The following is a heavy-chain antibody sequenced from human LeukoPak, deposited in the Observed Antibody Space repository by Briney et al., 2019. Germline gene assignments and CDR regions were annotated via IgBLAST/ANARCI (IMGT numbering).Heavy chain of an antibody. CDR1: GGSISGSSYY. CDR3: ARVLSGGYCSSTSCYGEGLFDY. D-gene: IGHD2-2*01. V-gene: IGHV4-39*07. J-gene: IGHJ4*02. CDR2: IYYSGST. Sequence: SETLSLTCTVSGGSISGSSYYWGWIRQPPGKGLEWIGSIYYSGSTYYNPSLKSRVTISVDTSKNQFSLKLTSVTAADTAVYYCARVLSGGYCSSTSCYGEGLFDYWGRGTLVTVSS.